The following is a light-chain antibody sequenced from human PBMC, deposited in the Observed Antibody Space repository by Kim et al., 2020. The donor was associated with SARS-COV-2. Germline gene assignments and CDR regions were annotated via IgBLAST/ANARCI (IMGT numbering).Light chain of an antibody. CDR3: QNYNTAPYT. CDR2: AAS. J-gene: IGKJ2*01. CDR1: QGISSF. V-gene: IGKV1-27*01. Sequence: SASVGDRVTITCRASQGISSFLAWYQQKPGKVPKLLIYAASTLQSGVPSRFSGSGSGTDFTLTITSLQPEDVATYYCQNYNTAPYTFGQGTKLEI.